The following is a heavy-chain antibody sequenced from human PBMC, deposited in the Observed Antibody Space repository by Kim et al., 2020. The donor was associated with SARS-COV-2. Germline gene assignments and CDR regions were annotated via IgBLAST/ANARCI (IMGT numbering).Heavy chain of an antibody. CDR3: AKDWGVGPDGDYVDY. D-gene: IGHD3-16*01. J-gene: IGHJ4*02. Sequence: GGSLRLSCAASGFTFSSYAMSWVRQAPGKGLEWVSAISGSGGSTYYADSVKGRFTISRDNSKNTLYLQMNSLRAEDTAVYYCAKDWGVGPDGDYVDYWGQGTLVTVSS. CDR1: GFTFSSYA. V-gene: IGHV3-23*01. CDR2: ISGSGGST.